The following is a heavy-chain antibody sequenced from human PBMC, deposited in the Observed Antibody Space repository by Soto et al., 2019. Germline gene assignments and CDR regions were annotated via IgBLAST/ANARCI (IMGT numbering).Heavy chain of an antibody. CDR1: GFTFSSYE. J-gene: IGHJ4*02. Sequence: GGSLRLSCAASGFTFSSYEMNWVRQAPGKGLEWVSYISSSGSTIYYADSVKGRFTISRDNAKNSLYLQMNSLRAEDTAVYYCARVGQDLYFDYWGQGTLVTVSA. V-gene: IGHV3-48*03. CDR2: ISSSGSTI. CDR3: ARVGQDLYFDY.